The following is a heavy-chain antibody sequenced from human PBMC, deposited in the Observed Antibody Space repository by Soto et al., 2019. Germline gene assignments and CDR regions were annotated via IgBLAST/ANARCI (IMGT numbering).Heavy chain of an antibody. J-gene: IGHJ3*02. D-gene: IGHD3-22*01. CDR1: GFTFSSYG. Sequence: GGSLRVSCAASGFTFSSYGMLWIRQAPGKGLEWVALISYAGGNKYYADSVKGRFTISRDDSRNTLYLQMNSLRAEDTAVYYCAMPYYFDSSGLDAFDIWGQGTMVTVSS. V-gene: IGHV3-30*03. CDR3: AMPYYFDSSGLDAFDI. CDR2: ISYAGGNK.